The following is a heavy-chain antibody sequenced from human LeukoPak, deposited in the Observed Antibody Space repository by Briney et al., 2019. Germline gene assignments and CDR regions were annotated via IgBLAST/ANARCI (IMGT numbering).Heavy chain of an antibody. V-gene: IGHV1-69*02. Sequence: ASVKVSCKASGGTFISYTISWVRQAPGQGLEWMGRIIPILGIANYAQKFQGRVTITADKSTSTAYMELSSLRSEDTAVYYCARAAGIATAQTPYGMDVWGQGTTVTVSS. CDR1: GGTFISYT. CDR3: ARAAGIATAQTPYGMDV. D-gene: IGHD1-26*01. CDR2: IIPILGIA. J-gene: IGHJ6*02.